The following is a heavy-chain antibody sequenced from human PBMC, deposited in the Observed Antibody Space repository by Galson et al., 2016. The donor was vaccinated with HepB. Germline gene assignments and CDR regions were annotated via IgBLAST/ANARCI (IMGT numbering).Heavy chain of an antibody. Sequence: SLRLSCAASGFSFSSYSMNWVRQAPGKGLESVSCISTSSNYIYYADSVRGRFTISRDDAKNSLYLQMNSLRPEDTAVYYCARNSQGGDYDTYSFDNWGQGALVTVSS. CDR3: ARNSQGGDYDTYSFDN. CDR2: ISTSSNYI. V-gene: IGHV3-21*01. D-gene: IGHD4-17*01. CDR1: GFSFSSYS. J-gene: IGHJ4*02.